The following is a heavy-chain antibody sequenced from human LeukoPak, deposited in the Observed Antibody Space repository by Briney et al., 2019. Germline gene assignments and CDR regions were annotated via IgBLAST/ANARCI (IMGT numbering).Heavy chain of an antibody. V-gene: IGHV1-69*13. CDR3: ARGTYTAFGLPFDY. D-gene: IGHD3-3*01. CDR2: IIPIFGTA. Sequence: GASVKVSCKASGGTFSSYAISWVRPAPGQGLEWMGGIIPIFGTANYAQKFQGRVTITADESTSTAYMELSSLRSEDTAVYYCARGTYTAFGLPFDYWGQGTLVTVSS. J-gene: IGHJ4*02. CDR1: GGTFSSYA.